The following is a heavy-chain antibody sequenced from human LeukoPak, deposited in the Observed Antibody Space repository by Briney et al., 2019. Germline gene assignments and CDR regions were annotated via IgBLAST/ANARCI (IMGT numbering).Heavy chain of an antibody. CDR2: IHTYNGHT. Sequence: ASVKVSCKSSGYTFTSYGITWVRQAPGQGLEWMGWIHTYNGHTNYAQKLQGRVTMTTDTSTSTAYMELRSLRSDDTAVYYRARDQYYDSKGWFDPWGQGTLVTVSS. CDR1: GYTFTSYG. CDR3: ARDQYYDSKGWFDP. J-gene: IGHJ5*02. D-gene: IGHD3-22*01. V-gene: IGHV1-18*01.